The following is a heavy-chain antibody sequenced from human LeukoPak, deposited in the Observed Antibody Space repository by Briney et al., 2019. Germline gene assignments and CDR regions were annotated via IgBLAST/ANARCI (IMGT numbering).Heavy chain of an antibody. CDR1: GYTFSSYG. CDR2: ISYDGSNK. Sequence: GGSLRLSCAASGYTFSSYGMHWVRQAPGKGLEWVAVISYDGSNKYYADSVKGRFTISRDNSKNTLYLQMNSLRAEDTAVYYCARPMNTGGSGSHYRPLDYWGQGTLVTVSS. V-gene: IGHV3-30*03. D-gene: IGHD3-10*01. J-gene: IGHJ4*02. CDR3: ARPMNTGGSGSHYRPLDY.